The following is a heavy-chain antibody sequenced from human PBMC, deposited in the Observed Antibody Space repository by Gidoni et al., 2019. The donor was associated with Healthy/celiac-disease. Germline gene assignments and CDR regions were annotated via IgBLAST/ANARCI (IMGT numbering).Heavy chain of an antibody. Sequence: QVQLPQWCAGLLKPSETLSLPCAVYGGSFSGSYWSWIRQPPGKGLEWIGEINHSGSTTYNPSLKSRVTISVDTSKNQFSLKLSSVTAADTAVYYCASRTWIQLWLDWGQGTLVTVSS. V-gene: IGHV4-34*01. CDR2: INHSGST. CDR1: GGSFSGSY. D-gene: IGHD5-18*01. J-gene: IGHJ4*02. CDR3: ASRTWIQLWLD.